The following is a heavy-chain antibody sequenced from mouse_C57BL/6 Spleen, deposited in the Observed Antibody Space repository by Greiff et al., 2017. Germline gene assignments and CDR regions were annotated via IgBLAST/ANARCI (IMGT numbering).Heavy chain of an antibody. CDR1: GYSFTGYY. V-gene: IGHV1-42*01. CDR2: INPSTGGT. Sequence: SGPELVKPGASVKISCKASGYSFTGYYMNWVKQSPEKSLEWIGEINPSTGGTTYNQKFKAKATLTVDKSSSTAYMQLKSLTSEDSAVYYCTRSGYFDYWGQGTTLTVSS. D-gene: IGHD3-1*01. CDR3: TRSGYFDY. J-gene: IGHJ2*01.